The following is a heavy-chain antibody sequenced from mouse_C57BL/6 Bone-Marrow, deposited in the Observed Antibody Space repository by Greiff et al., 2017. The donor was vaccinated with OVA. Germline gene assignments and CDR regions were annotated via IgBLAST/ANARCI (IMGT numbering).Heavy chain of an antibody. CDR2: ISSGGSYT. CDR3: ARHDDSPCFAY. V-gene: IGHV5-6*01. CDR1: GFTFSSYG. Sequence: EVKLMESGGDLVKPGGSLKLSCAASGFTFSSYGMSWVRQTPDKRLEWVATISSGGSYTYYPDSVKGRFTISRDNAKNTLYLQMSSLKTEDTAMYYCARHDDSPCFAYWGQGTLVTVSA. J-gene: IGHJ3*01. D-gene: IGHD2-13*01.